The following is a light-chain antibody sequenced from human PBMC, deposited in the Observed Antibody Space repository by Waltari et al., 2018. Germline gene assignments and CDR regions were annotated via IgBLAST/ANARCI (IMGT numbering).Light chain of an antibody. CDR2: RND. Sequence: QSVLTQPPSESGTPGQRVTISCSGSSSNIGNNVVNWYQQVPGTTPKLLIYRNDQRPSGVPGRISGSKSGTSASLAISGLQSEDEAHYYCAAWDDSLNGRWVFGGGTKLTVL. CDR1: SSNIGNNV. V-gene: IGLV1-44*01. J-gene: IGLJ2*01. CDR3: AAWDDSLNGRWV.